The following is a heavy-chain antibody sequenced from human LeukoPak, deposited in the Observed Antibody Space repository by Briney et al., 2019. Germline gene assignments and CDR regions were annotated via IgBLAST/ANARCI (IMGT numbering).Heavy chain of an antibody. CDR1: GFDFHNYV. CDR3: VREGYYESGSSPTFYFDY. V-gene: IGHV3-30-3*01. J-gene: IGHJ4*02. D-gene: IGHD3-10*01. Sequence: GGSLRLSCAASGFDFHNYVIHWVRQAPGKGLEWVAVISYAVNIKYYADSVKGRFTISRDSSSKTVFLQMNSLRTEDTAVYCCVREGYYESGSSPTFYFDYWGQGTLVTVSS. CDR2: ISYAVNIK.